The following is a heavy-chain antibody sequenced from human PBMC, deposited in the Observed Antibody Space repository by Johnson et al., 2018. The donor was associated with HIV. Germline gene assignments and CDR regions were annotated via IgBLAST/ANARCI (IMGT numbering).Heavy chain of an antibody. Sequence: QVQLVESGGGVVQPGRSLRLSCAASGFTFSSYAMHWVRQAPGKGLEWVAVIWFDGSNKYYAESVKGLFTISRDNSKNTLYLQMNRLRAEDPAVYYCAREGSGPIVDIWGQGTMVTVSS. CDR1: GFTFSSYA. J-gene: IGHJ3*02. D-gene: IGHD2-15*01. V-gene: IGHV3-33*08. CDR2: IWFDGSNK. CDR3: AREGSGPIVDI.